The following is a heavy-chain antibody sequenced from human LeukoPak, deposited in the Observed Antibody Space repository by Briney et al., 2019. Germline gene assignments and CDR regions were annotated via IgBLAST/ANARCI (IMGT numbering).Heavy chain of an antibody. V-gene: IGHV4-61*09. CDR2: IYFSENT. CDR1: GDSISSNTFY. J-gene: IGHJ3*02. Sequence: SQTLSLTCTVSGDSISSNTFYWSWIRQPAGKGLEWIGHIYFSENTNYNPSLQSRVTSSLDTSKNQFSLKLTSVTAADTAVYYCARLSYCSSTSCYFAFDIWGQGTMVTVSS. D-gene: IGHD2-2*01. CDR3: ARLSYCSSTSCYFAFDI.